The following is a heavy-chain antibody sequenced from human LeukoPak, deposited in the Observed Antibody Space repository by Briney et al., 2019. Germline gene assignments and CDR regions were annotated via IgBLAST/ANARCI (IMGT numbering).Heavy chain of an antibody. Sequence: PGRSLRLSCAASGFTFSSYAMHWVRQAPGKGLEWVAVISYDGSNKYYADSVKGRFTISRDNSKNTLYLQMNSLRAEDTAVYYCAKPASVLRYFDWLPAPFDYWGQGTLVTVSS. CDR1: GFTFSSYA. D-gene: IGHD3-9*01. V-gene: IGHV3-30-3*01. CDR2: ISYDGSNK. J-gene: IGHJ4*02. CDR3: AKPASVLRYFDWLPAPFDY.